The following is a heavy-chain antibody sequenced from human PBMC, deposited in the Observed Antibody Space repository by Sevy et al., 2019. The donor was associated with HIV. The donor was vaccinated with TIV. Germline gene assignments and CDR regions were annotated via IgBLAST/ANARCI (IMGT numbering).Heavy chain of an antibody. V-gene: IGHV3-74*01. CDR1: GFTFSRYW. D-gene: IGHD3-22*01. Sequence: GGSLRLSCTASGFTFSRYWMHWVRQAPGKGLVWVSRINSDGSSTSYADSVKGRFTISRDNAKNTLYLQMNSLRAEDTAVYYCARYYYDGSGIDYWGQGTLVTVSS. CDR3: ARYYYDGSGIDY. CDR2: INSDGSST. J-gene: IGHJ4*02.